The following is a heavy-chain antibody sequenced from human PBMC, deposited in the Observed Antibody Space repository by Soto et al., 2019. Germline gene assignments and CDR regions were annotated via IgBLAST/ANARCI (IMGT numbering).Heavy chain of an antibody. D-gene: IGHD1-1*01. CDR3: ARGSWDDVSGHYYMDV. Sequence: SQTLSLTCDISGDSVSSNSAGWNWMRRTPSRGLEWLGRTYYKSKWYYTYAASVKSRITVSPDTSKNQFSLQLTSVTPEDTAVYYCARGSWDDVSGHYYMDVWDKGTTVTVSS. CDR1: GDSVSSNSAG. J-gene: IGHJ6*03. V-gene: IGHV6-1*01. CDR2: TYYKSKWYY.